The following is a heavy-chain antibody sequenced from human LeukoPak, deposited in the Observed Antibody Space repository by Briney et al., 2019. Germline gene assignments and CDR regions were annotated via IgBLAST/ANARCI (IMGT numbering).Heavy chain of an antibody. V-gene: IGHV1-2*02. D-gene: IGHD3-3*01. Sequence: ASVKVSCKASGYTFTGYYMHWVRQAPGQGLEWMGWINPNSGGTNYAQKFQGRVTMTRDTSISTAYMELSRLRSDDTAVYYCARGEVLRFLEWSNYYYYMDVWGKGTTVTVSS. J-gene: IGHJ6*03. CDR3: ARGEVLRFLEWSNYYYYMDV. CDR1: GYTFTGYY. CDR2: INPNSGGT.